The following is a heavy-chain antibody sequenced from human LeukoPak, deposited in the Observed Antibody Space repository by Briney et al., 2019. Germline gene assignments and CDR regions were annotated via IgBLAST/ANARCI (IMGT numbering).Heavy chain of an antibody. J-gene: IGHJ5*02. D-gene: IGHD6-6*01. CDR2: IYYSGST. V-gene: IGHV4-59*01. CDR3: ARAGIAARPPNWFDP. CDR1: GGSISSYY. Sequence: TSETLSLTCTVSGGSISSYYWSWIRQPPGKGLEWIGYIYYSGSTNYNPSLKSRVTISVDTSKNQFSLKLSSVTAADTAVYYCARAGIAARPPNWFDPWGQGTLVTVSS.